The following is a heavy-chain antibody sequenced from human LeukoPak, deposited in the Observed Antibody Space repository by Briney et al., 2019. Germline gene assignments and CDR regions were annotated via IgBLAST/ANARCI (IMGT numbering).Heavy chain of an antibody. D-gene: IGHD6-13*01. CDR3: GRAPSAAGTTDY. CDR1: GFTFNSYW. J-gene: IGHJ4*02. CDR2: LNSDGSST. V-gene: IGHV3-74*01. Sequence: GGSLRLSCAVSGFTFNSYWMHWVRQTPGKGLVWVSRLNSDGSSTSYADSVRGRFTISRDNAKNTLYLQMNSLRDEDMAVYYCGRAPSAAGTTDYWGQGTLVTVFS.